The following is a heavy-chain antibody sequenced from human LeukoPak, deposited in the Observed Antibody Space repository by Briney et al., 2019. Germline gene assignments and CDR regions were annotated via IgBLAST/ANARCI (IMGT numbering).Heavy chain of an antibody. Sequence: GGSLRLSCAASGFTFSSYNMNWVRQAPGKGLEWVSAISGSGGSTYYADSAKGRFTISRDNSKNTLYLQMNSLRAEDTAVYYCAKGVDYYGSGSLFDYWGQGTLVTVSS. CDR3: AKGVDYYGSGSLFDY. CDR2: ISGSGGST. D-gene: IGHD3-10*01. V-gene: IGHV3-23*01. J-gene: IGHJ4*02. CDR1: GFTFSSYN.